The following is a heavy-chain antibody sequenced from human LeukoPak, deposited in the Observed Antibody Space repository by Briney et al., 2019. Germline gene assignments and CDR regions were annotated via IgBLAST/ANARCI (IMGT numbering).Heavy chain of an antibody. CDR3: AREGVDGDAFDI. CDR2: IIPIFGTA. CDR1: GGTFSSYA. Sequence: SVKVSCKASGGTFSSYAISWVRQAPGQGLEWMGGIIPIFGTANYAQKFQGRVTITADESTSTAYMELSSLRSEDTAVYYCAREGVDGDAFDIWGQGTMVTVSS. D-gene: IGHD3-16*01. J-gene: IGHJ3*02. V-gene: IGHV1-69*13.